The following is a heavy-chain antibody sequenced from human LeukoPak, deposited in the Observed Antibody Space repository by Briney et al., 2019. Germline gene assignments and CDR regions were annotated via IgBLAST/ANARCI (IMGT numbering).Heavy chain of an antibody. D-gene: IGHD5-18*01. CDR3: AKAITSMVKCYYGMDV. CDR1: GFTFSSYA. Sequence: GGSLRLSCAASGFTFSSYAMSWVRQAPGKGLEWVSAISGSGGSTYYAGSVKGRFTISRDNSKNTLYLQMNSLRAEDTAVYYCAKAITSMVKCYYGMDVWGKGTTVSVSS. V-gene: IGHV3-23*01. CDR2: ISGSGGST. J-gene: IGHJ6*04.